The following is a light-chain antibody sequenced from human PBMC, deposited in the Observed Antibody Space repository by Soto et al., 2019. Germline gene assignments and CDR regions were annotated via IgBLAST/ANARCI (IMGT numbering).Light chain of an antibody. Sequence: EIVMTQSSATLSVSPGERATLSCRASQSVSSNLAWYQQKPGQAPRLLIYGASIRATGIPARFSGSGSGTEFTLTISSLQSEDFAVYYCQQYNNWPQTLTFGGGTKVEIK. CDR3: QQYNNWPQTLT. CDR1: QSVSSN. J-gene: IGKJ4*01. V-gene: IGKV3D-15*01. CDR2: GAS.